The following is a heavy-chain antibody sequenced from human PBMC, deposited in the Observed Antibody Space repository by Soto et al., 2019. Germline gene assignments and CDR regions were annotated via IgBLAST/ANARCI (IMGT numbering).Heavy chain of an antibody. CDR3: AKDSLGY. CDR2: ISYDGSNK. J-gene: IGHJ4*02. CDR1: GFTFSSYG. V-gene: IGHV3-30*18. Sequence: QVQLVESGGGVVQPGRSLRLSCAASGFTFSSYGMHWVRQAPGKGLEGVAVISYDGSNKYYADSVKGRFTISRDNSKNTLYLQMNSLRAEDTAVYYCAKDSLGYWGQGTLVTVSS.